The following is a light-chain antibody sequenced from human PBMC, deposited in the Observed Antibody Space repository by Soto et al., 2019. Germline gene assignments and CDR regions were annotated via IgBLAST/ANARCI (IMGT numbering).Light chain of an antibody. CDR1: SSDFGGYHL. J-gene: IGLJ1*01. CDR3: CSYAGSNWGYV. V-gene: IGLV2-23*02. Sequence: QSVLTQPASVSGSPGESITISCTGTSSDFGGYHLVSWYQHQSGKAPKLIIYKVSQWPSGVSDRFSASKSGNTASLTISGLQAEDEADYYCCSYAGSNWGYVFGNGTKVTVL. CDR2: KVS.